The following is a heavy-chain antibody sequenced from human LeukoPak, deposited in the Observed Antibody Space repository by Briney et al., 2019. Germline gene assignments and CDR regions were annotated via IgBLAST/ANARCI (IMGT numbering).Heavy chain of an antibody. Sequence: ASVKVSCKASGYTFTGYYMHWVRQAPGQGLEWMGWINPNSGGTNYAQKFQGRVTMTRDTSISTAYMELSRLRSDDTAVYYCARDPITTIVVVITSYYFDYWGQGTLVTVSS. D-gene: IGHD3-22*01. J-gene: IGHJ4*02. CDR1: GYTFTGYY. CDR2: INPNSGGT. CDR3: ARDPITTIVVVITSYYFDY. V-gene: IGHV1-2*02.